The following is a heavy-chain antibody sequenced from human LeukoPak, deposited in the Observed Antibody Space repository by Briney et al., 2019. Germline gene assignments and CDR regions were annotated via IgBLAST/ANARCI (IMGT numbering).Heavy chain of an antibody. V-gene: IGHV5-51*01. CDR1: GYSFSNNW. Sequence: GDSLQISCKASGYSFSNNWIGWVRQMPGKGLQWMGIINPHDSTTKYSPSFQGHVTISVDKSINTAYLQWTSLTASDTAIYYCARHLRTDTYRDLDYWGQGTLVTVSS. CDR3: ARHLRTDTYRDLDY. CDR2: INPHDSTT. D-gene: IGHD1-14*01. J-gene: IGHJ4*02.